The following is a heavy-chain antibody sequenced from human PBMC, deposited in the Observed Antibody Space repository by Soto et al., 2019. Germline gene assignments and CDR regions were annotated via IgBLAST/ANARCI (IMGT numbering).Heavy chain of an antibody. Sequence: QVQLVQSGAEVKKPGASVKVSCKASGYTFTSYGISWVRQAPGQGLEWMGWISAYNGNTNYAQKLQGRVTMTTDTSTSTAYMELRSLRSDDTAVYYCARGARSNDFWSGKYYYYYMDVWGKGTTVTVSS. CDR2: ISAYNGNT. CDR1: GYTFTSYG. J-gene: IGHJ6*03. CDR3: ARGARSNDFWSGKYYYYYMDV. D-gene: IGHD3-3*01. V-gene: IGHV1-18*01.